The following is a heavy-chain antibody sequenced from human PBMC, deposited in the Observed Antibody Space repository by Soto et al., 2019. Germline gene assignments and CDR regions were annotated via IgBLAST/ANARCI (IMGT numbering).Heavy chain of an antibody. CDR2: IIPIFGTA. Sequence: SVKVSCKASGGTFSSYAISWVRQAPGQGLEWMGGIIPIFGTANYAQKFQGRVTMTADESTSTAYMELSSLRSEDTAVYYCARDSPDWNYRPLYGMDVWGQGTTVTVSS. J-gene: IGHJ6*02. CDR1: GGTFSSYA. D-gene: IGHD1-7*01. CDR3: ARDSPDWNYRPLYGMDV. V-gene: IGHV1-69*13.